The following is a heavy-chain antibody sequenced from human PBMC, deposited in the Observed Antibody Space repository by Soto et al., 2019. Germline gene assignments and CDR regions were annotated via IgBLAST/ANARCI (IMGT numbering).Heavy chain of an antibody. V-gene: IGHV3-72*01. J-gene: IGHJ4*02. D-gene: IGHD2-21*01. CDR1: EGKIGTYC. CDR2: IRSKAESYTT. Sequence: GGSMRDCKGGAEGKIGTYCGGWIRQAPGKGLEEVGLIRSKAESYTTEYAAPVRGRFTISRDDSKNLLFLQMNPLTTEDTAVYYCCDCGHTNLDCWGRGTLVTVSS. CDR3: CDCGHTNLDC.